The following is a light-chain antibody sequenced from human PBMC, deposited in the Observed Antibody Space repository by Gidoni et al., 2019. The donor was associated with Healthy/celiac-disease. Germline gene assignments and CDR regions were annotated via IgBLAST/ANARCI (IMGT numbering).Light chain of an antibody. CDR2: GAS. Sequence: DIVLTQSPGTLSLSPGESATPSCRASQSVSSSYLAWYQQKPGQAPRLLIYGASSRATGIPDRFSGSGSGTDFTLTISRLEPEDFAVYYCQQYGISPTWTFGQGTKVEIK. V-gene: IGKV3-20*01. CDR1: QSVSSSY. CDR3: QQYGISPTWT. J-gene: IGKJ1*01.